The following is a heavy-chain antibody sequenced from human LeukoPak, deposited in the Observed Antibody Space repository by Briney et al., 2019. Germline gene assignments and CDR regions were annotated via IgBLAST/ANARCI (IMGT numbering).Heavy chain of an antibody. V-gene: IGHV3-11*01. D-gene: IGHD4-23*01. Sequence: GGSLRLSCAASGFTFSDYYMSWIRQAPGKGLEWVSYISSSGSTIYYADSVKGRFTISRDNAKNSLYLQMNSLRAEDTAVYYCARSTVVTTYYYYGMDVWGQGTTVTVSS. CDR2: ISSSGSTI. CDR3: ARSTVVTTYYYYGMDV. CDR1: GFTFSDYY. J-gene: IGHJ6*02.